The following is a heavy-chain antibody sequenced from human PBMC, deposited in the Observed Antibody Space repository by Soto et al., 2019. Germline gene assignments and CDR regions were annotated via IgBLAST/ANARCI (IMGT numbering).Heavy chain of an antibody. CDR2: IYHSGST. CDR1: VVSISSSNW. V-gene: IGHV4-4*02. D-gene: IGHD1-1*01. J-gene: IGHJ6*02. CDR3: ARDLSAQGTATGYYYGMDV. Sequence: XGTLNLTCAVSVVSISSSNWWSCVRQPPGKGLEWIGEIYHSGSTNYNPSLKSRVTISVDKSKNQFSLKLSSVTAADTAVYYCARDLSAQGTATGYYYGMDVWGQGTTVTVSS.